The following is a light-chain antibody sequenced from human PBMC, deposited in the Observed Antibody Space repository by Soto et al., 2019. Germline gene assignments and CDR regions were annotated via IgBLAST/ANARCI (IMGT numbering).Light chain of an antibody. CDR1: QSISSW. CDR3: QQYNNYPWT. J-gene: IGKJ1*01. Sequence: DIQMTQSPSTLSASVGDRVTITCRASQSISSWLAWYQQKPGKAPKFLIYDASSLESGVPSRFSGSGSATEFTLTISSLQPDDFATYYCQQYNNYPWTFGQGTKVEIK. V-gene: IGKV1-5*01. CDR2: DAS.